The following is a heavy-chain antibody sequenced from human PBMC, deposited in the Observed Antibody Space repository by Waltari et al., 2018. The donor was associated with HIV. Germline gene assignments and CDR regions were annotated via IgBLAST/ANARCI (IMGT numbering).Heavy chain of an antibody. CDR2: MSYSGST. CDR1: GGSMTSSSYY. V-gene: IGHV4-39*01. D-gene: IGHD4-4*01. Sequence: QLQLQESGPGLVKSSETLSLPCTVSGGSMTSSSYYWGWFRQPPGKGLEWIGSMSYSGSTYNNASLRSRLTISVDTSKNQFSLKLTSVTAADTAMYYCARSFSGYSNYFDPWGQGTLVTVSS. J-gene: IGHJ5*02. CDR3: ARSFSGYSNYFDP.